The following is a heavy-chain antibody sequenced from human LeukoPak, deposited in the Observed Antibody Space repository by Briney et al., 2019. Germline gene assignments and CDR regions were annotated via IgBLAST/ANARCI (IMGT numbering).Heavy chain of an antibody. CDR3: ARSTYYDFWSGAGLWFDP. Sequence: SETLSLTCTVSGGSISSGSYYWSWIRQPAGKGLEWIGRIYTSGSTNYNPSLKSRVTISVDTSKNQFSLKLSSVTAADTAVYYCARSTYYDFWSGAGLWFDPWGQRTLVTVSS. CDR2: IYTSGST. D-gene: IGHD3-3*01. V-gene: IGHV4-61*02. J-gene: IGHJ5*02. CDR1: GGSISSGSYY.